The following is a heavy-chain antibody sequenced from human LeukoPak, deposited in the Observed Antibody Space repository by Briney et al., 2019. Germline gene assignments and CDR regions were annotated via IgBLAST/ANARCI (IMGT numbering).Heavy chain of an antibody. CDR3: ARFPIYYGSGSYP. J-gene: IGHJ5*02. CDR2: INHSGST. Sequence: PSETLSLTXAVYGGSFSGYYWSWIRQPPGKGLEWIGEINHSGSTNYNPSLKSRVTISVDTSKNQFSLKLSSVTAADTAVYYCARFPIYYGSGSYPWDQGTLVTVSS. CDR1: GGSFSGYY. D-gene: IGHD3-10*01. V-gene: IGHV4-34*01.